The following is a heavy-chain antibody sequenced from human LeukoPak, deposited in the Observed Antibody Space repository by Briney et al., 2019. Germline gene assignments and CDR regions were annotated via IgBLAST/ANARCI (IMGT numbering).Heavy chain of an antibody. Sequence: SQTLSLTCTVSGGSISSGSYYWRWIRQPAGTGLEWIGRIYTSGSTNYNPSLKSRVTISVDTSKNQFSLKLSSVTAADTAVYYCAMYDYVWGSYGYWGQGTLVTVSS. V-gene: IGHV4-61*02. D-gene: IGHD3-16*01. CDR3: AMYDYVWGSYGY. CDR2: IYTSGST. CDR1: GGSISSGSYY. J-gene: IGHJ4*02.